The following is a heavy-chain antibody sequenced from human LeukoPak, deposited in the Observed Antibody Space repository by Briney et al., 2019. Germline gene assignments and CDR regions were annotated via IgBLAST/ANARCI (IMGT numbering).Heavy chain of an antibody. D-gene: IGHD6-19*01. V-gene: IGHV5-51*01. J-gene: IGHJ5*02. CDR3: ARTERLSGWSNWFDP. CDR2: IYPGDSDT. Sequence: GESLKISCKGSGYSFTSYWIGWVRQMPGKGLEWMGIIYPGDSDTRYSPSFQGQVTISADKSISTAYLQWSSLKASDTAMYYCARTERLSGWSNWFDPWGQGTLVTVSS. CDR1: GYSFTSYW.